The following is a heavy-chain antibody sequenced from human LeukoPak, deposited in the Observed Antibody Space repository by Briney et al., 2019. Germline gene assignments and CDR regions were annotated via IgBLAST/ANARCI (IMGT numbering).Heavy chain of an antibody. V-gene: IGHV1-24*01. CDR3: ATVISWQWLVRGMDV. J-gene: IGHJ6*02. CDR1: GYTLTELS. CDR2: FDPEDGET. Sequence: ASVKVSCKVSGYTLTELSMHWVRQAPGKGLEWMGGFDPEDGETIYAQKFQGRVTMTEDTSTDTAYMELSSLRSEDTAVYYCATVISWQWLVRGMDVWGQGTTVTVSS. D-gene: IGHD6-19*01.